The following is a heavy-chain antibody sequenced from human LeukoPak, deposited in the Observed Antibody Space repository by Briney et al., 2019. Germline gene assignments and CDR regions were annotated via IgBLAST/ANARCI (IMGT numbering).Heavy chain of an antibody. CDR2: ISDSGGST. CDR1: GFIFSSYA. Sequence: GGSLRLSCAACGFIFSSYAMSWVRQAPGKGLEWVSGISDSGGSTYYAHCVKGRFTISTANTKHTLYLQPNSLRAEHTSVYYCAKHYGDHYFYYGMDVWGQGTPVTVSS. D-gene: IGHD4-17*01. V-gene: IGHV3-23*01. CDR3: AKHYGDHYFYYGMDV. J-gene: IGHJ6*02.